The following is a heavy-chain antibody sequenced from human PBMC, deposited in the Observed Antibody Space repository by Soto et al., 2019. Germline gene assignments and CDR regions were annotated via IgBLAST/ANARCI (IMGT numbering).Heavy chain of an antibody. CDR1: GGTFSSYA. CDR2: IIPIFGTA. CDR3: ARERKTVTTYYYYGMDV. V-gene: IGHV1-69*13. J-gene: IGHJ6*02. D-gene: IGHD4-17*01. Sequence: SVKVSCKASGGTFSSYAISWVRQAPGQGLEWMGGIIPIFGTANYAQKFQGRVTITADESTSTAYMELSSLRSEDTAVYYCARERKTVTTYYYYGMDVWGQGTTITVSS.